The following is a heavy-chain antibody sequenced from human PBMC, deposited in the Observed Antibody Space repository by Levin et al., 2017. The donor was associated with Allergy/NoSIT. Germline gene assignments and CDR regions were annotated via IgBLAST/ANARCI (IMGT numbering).Heavy chain of an antibody. CDR1: GFSLSTSGEG. V-gene: IGHV2-5*02. CDR2: IFWDDEK. Sequence: SGPTLVKPTQTLTLTCTFSGFSLSTSGEGVNWIRQPPGKALEWLALIFWDDEKRYSPSLRTRLSITKATSKNQVVLTMTNVDPLDTATYFCAHTLGYCTSSACFGWFDPWGQGTLVTVSS. J-gene: IGHJ5*02. D-gene: IGHD2-8*01. CDR3: AHTLGYCTSSACFGWFDP.